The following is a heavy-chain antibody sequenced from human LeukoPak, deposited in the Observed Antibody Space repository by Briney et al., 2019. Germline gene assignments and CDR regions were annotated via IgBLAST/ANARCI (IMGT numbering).Heavy chain of an antibody. J-gene: IGHJ6*04. CDR1: GFTFGDYA. CDR3: AELGITMIGGV. Sequence: GGSLRLSCTASGFTFGDYAMSWVRQAPGKGLEWVSYISSSGSTIYYADSVKGRFTISRDNAKNALYLQMNSLRAEDTTVYYCAELGITMIGGVWGKGATVTISS. CDR2: ISSSGSTI. D-gene: IGHD3-10*02. V-gene: IGHV3-48*03.